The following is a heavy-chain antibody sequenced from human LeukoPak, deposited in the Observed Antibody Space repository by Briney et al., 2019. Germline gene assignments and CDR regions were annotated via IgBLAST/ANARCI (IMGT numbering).Heavy chain of an antibody. Sequence: GESLQISGEGSGSSFTSYWIGGGRQLPGKGLEGMGIINPGDCDTRYSPSFEGQVTISADKSISTAYLKWSSLKASDTAMYYCARRVVTASRPRFDPWGQGTLVTVS. CDR2: INPGDCDT. J-gene: IGHJ5*02. CDR3: ARRVVTASRPRFDP. D-gene: IGHD2-21*02. V-gene: IGHV5-51*01. CDR1: GSSFTSYW.